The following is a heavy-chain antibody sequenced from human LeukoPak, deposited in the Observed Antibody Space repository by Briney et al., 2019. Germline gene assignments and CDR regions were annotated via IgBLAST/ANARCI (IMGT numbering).Heavy chain of an antibody. CDR1: GFTFSSYG. CDR3: GVPTGLGSIDY. V-gene: IGHV3-33*01. D-gene: IGHD5/OR15-5a*01. J-gene: IGHJ4*02. Sequence: PGGSLRLSCAASGFTFSSYGMHWVRQAPGKGLEWVAVIWYDGSNKYYADSVKGRFTISRDNSKNTLYLQMNSLRAEDTAVYYCGVPTGLGSIDYWGQGTLVTVSS. CDR2: IWYDGSNK.